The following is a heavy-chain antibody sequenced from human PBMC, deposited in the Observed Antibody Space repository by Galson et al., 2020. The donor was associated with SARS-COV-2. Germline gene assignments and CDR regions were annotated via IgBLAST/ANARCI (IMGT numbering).Heavy chain of an antibody. CDR3: AREGPYYYDSSGYYRLFDS. V-gene: IGHV4-4*07. Sequence: ETSETLSLTCTVSGGSISSYYWSWIRQPAVKGLEWIGRIYTSGSTNYNPSLKSRVTMSVDTSKNQFSLKLSSVTAADTAVYYCAREGPYYYDSSGYYRLFDSWGHGTLVTVSS. CDR1: GGSISSYY. CDR2: IYTSGST. D-gene: IGHD3-22*01. J-gene: IGHJ5*01.